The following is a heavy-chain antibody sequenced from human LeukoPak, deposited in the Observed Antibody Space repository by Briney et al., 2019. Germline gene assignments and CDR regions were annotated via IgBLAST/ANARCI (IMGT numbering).Heavy chain of an antibody. Sequence: ASVKVSCKASGYTFTSYAMHWVRQAPGQRLEWMGRINAGNGNTKYSQKFQGRVTITRDTSASTAYMELGSLRSEDTAVYYCARDRGGLGYCSSTSCDPPGYYFDYWGQGTLVTVSS. CDR3: ARDRGGLGYCSSTSCDPPGYYFDY. J-gene: IGHJ4*02. CDR1: GYTFTSYA. CDR2: INAGNGNT. D-gene: IGHD2-2*01. V-gene: IGHV1-3*01.